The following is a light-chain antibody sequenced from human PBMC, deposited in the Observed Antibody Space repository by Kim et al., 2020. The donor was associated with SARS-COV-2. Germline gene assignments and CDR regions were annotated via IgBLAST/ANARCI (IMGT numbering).Light chain of an antibody. CDR2: GAS. CDR1: QSVDSTY. Sequence: EIVLTQSPRTLSLSPGERATLSCRSSQSVDSTYLAWYQHRAGQTPRLLIYGASNRATGIPDRFSGSWSGTDFTLTISRLEPEDFAVYYCQQSGTFGQGTKVDIK. J-gene: IGKJ1*01. CDR3: QQSGT. V-gene: IGKV3-20*01.